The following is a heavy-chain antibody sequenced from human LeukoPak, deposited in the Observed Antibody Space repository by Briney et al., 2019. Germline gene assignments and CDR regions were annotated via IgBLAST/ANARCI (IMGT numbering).Heavy chain of an antibody. D-gene: IGHD2-21*01. J-gene: IGHJ3*02. CDR1: GRSLSSYY. CDR2: IYYSGST. Sequence: SETLSLTCPVSGRSLSSYYWSWIRQPPGKGLEWIGYIYYSGSTNYNPSLKSRVTISVDTSKNQFSLKLSSVTAADTAVYYCARVLRWSYVEDAFDIWGQGTMVTVSS. V-gene: IGHV4-59*08. CDR3: ARVLRWSYVEDAFDI.